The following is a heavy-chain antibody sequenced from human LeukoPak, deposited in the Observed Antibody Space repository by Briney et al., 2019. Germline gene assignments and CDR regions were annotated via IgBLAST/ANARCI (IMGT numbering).Heavy chain of an antibody. V-gene: IGHV4-34*01. CDR1: GGSISSYY. J-gene: IGHJ5*02. Sequence: SETLSLTCTVSGGSISSYYWSWIRQPPGKGLEWIGEINHSGSTNYNPSLKSRVAISVDTSKNQFSLQLNSVTPEDTAVYYCARDQGIVATIGFDPWGQGTLVTVSS. CDR2: INHSGST. D-gene: IGHD5-12*01. CDR3: ARDQGIVATIGFDP.